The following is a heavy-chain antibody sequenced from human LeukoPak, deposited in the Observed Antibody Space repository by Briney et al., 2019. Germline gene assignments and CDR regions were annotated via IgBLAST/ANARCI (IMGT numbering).Heavy chain of an antibody. CDR1: GFTFSSYS. Sequence: GGSLRLSCAASGFTFSSYSMNWVRQAPGKGLEWVSYISRSSSTIYYADSVMGRFTISRDNAKNSLYLQMNSLRAEDTAVYYCARDRGGYCSSTSCCPNWFDPWGQGTLVTVSS. J-gene: IGHJ5*02. CDR3: ARDRGGYCSSTSCCPNWFDP. CDR2: ISRSSSTI. D-gene: IGHD2-2*01. V-gene: IGHV3-48*04.